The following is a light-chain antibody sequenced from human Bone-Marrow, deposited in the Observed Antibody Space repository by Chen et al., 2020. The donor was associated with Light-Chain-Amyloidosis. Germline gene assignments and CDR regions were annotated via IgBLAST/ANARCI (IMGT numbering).Light chain of an antibody. CDR2: GST. CDR3: QQYGTSPLT. J-gene: IGKJ4*01. CDR1: QTISSNY. Sequence: EIVLTQSPGTMSLSPGEGANLSCRASQTISSNYLTWYQQKFGQTPRLLIYGSTSRATGIPDRFTGSVSGTDFTLTINRLEPEGFAMYYCQQYGTSPLTFGRWTKVEIK. V-gene: IGKV3-20*01.